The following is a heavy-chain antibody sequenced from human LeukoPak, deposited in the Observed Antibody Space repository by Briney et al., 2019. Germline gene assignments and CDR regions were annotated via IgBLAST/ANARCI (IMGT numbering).Heavy chain of an antibody. D-gene: IGHD3-10*01. Sequence: GGSHRLSCAASRFTFISYAMSWARQAPGQGLEWVSAISGSGGSTYYADSVKGRFTISRDNSKHPLYLQMNSLRAEDTAVYYCAKDQRVWFGELPYFDPWGQRALVTVSS. CDR2: ISGSGGST. CDR1: RFTFISYA. CDR3: AKDQRVWFGELPYFDP. V-gene: IGHV3-23*01. J-gene: IGHJ5*02.